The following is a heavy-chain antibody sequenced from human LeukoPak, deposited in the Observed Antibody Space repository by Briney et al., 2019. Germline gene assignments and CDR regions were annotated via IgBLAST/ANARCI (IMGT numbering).Heavy chain of an antibody. D-gene: IGHD2-2*01. V-gene: IGHV3-23*01. CDR3: ARKVYHRFDY. CDR1: GFTFSSYA. Sequence: GGSLRLSCAASGFTFSSYAMSWVRQAPGKGLEWVSAISTSGDNTYYADSVRGRFTISRDNSKNTLYLQMNSLRADDTAVYYCARKVYHRFDYWGQGTLVTVSS. J-gene: IGHJ4*02. CDR2: ISTSGDNT.